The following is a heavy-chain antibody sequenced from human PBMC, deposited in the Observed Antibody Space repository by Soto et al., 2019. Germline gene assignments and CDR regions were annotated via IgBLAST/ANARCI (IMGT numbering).Heavy chain of an antibody. J-gene: IGHJ4*02. CDR2: INYSGST. Sequence: SEILSLTCAVYGGSFSGYYWSWIRQPPGKGLEWIGEINYSGSTNYNPSLKSRVTISVDTSKNQFSLKLSSVTAADTAVYYCARAYGDYANLDYWGQGTLVTVSS. CDR3: ARAYGDYANLDY. D-gene: IGHD4-17*01. CDR1: GGSFSGYY. V-gene: IGHV4-34*01.